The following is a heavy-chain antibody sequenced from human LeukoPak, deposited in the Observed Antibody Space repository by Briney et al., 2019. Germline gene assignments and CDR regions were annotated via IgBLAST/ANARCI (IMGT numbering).Heavy chain of an antibody. CDR1: GYTFTSYG. D-gene: IGHD3-3*01. V-gene: IGHV1-18*01. CDR2: ISTYNGNT. J-gene: IGHJ4*02. CDR3: ARYRNDFWSGYYPNFDY. Sequence: ASVKVSCKASGYTFTSYGISWVRRAPGQGLEWMGWISTYNGNTNYAQKLQGRVTMTTDTSTSTAYMKLRSLRSDDTAVYYCARYRNDFWSGYYPNFDYWGQGPLVTVSS.